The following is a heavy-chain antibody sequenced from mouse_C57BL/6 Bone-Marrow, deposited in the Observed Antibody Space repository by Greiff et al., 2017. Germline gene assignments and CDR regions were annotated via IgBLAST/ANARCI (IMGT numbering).Heavy chain of an antibody. CDR2: IYPGGGYT. Sequence: QVQLQQSGAELVRPGTSVKMSCKASGYTFTNYWIGWAKQRPGHGLEWIGDIYPGGGYTNYNEKFKGKATLTADKSSSTAYMQFSSLTSEDSAIYYGARKGREAMDYWGQGTSVTVSS. J-gene: IGHJ4*01. CDR3: ARKGREAMDY. V-gene: IGHV1-63*01. D-gene: IGHD3-1*01. CDR1: GYTFTNYW.